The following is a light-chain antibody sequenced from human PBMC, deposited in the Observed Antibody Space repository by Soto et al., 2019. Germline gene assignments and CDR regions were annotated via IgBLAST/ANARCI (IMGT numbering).Light chain of an antibody. CDR1: SSDVGAYNY. CDR2: EVS. V-gene: IGLV2-8*01. J-gene: IGLJ1*01. Sequence: ALTQPPSASGSPGQSVAISCTGTSSDVGAYNYVAWYQQHPGKVPKLMIYEVSKRPSGVPDRFSGSKSGNTASLTVSGLQADDEADYYCSSYAGSDVFVFGTGTKVTVL. CDR3: SSYAGSDVFV.